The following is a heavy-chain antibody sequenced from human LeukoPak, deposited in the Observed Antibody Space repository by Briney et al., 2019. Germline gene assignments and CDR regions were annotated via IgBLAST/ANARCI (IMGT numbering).Heavy chain of an antibody. J-gene: IGHJ6*04. D-gene: IGHD2-2*01. Sequence: PSETLSLTCTVSGGSISSYYWSWIRQPAGKGLEWIGRIYTSGSTSYNPSLKSRVTMSVDTSKNQFSLKLSSVTAAGMAVYYCASARTTAFMDVWGKGTTVTVSS. CDR3: ASARTTAFMDV. V-gene: IGHV4-4*07. CDR1: GGSISSYY. CDR2: IYTSGST.